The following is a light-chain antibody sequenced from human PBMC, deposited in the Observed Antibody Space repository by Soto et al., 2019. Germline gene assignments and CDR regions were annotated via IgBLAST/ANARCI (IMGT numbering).Light chain of an antibody. CDR2: DDS. Sequence: SSELTQPPSVSAAPGQTATITCGGNNIGNKNVYWYQQKPGQAPLLVIYDDSDRPSGIPERFSGSNSANTASLTIRGVGVGDEADYFCQVWDTSSDHVVFGGGTKLTVL. V-gene: IGLV3-21*02. CDR3: QVWDTSSDHVV. J-gene: IGLJ2*01. CDR1: NIGNKN.